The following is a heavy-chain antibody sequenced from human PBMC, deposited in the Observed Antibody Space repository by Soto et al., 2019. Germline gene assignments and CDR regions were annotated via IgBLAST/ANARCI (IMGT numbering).Heavy chain of an antibody. J-gene: IGHJ5*02. CDR2: ISGSGGST. CDR1: GFTFSSYA. CDR3: AKFYDFWSGYPQYNWFDP. D-gene: IGHD3-3*01. V-gene: IGHV3-23*01. Sequence: GGSLRLSCAASGFTFSSYAMSWVRQAPGKGLEWVSAISGSGGSTYYADSVKGRFTISRDNSKNTLYLQMNSLRAEDTAVYYCAKFYDFWSGYPQYNWFDPWGQGTLVTVSS.